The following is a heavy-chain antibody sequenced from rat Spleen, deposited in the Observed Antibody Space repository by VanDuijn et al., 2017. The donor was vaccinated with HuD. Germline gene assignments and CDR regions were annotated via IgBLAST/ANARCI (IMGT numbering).Heavy chain of an antibody. CDR3: ATDKTVASYWYFDF. CDR2: ISPSGGST. CDR1: GFTFSDYY. D-gene: IGHD1-1*01. Sequence: EVQLVESDGGLVQPGRSLKLSCAASGFTFSDYYMAWVRQAPTKGLEWVASISPSGGSTYYRDSVKGRFTISRDSAKSTLYLQMDSLRSEDTATYYCATDKTVASYWYFDFWGPGTMVTVSS. J-gene: IGHJ1*01. V-gene: IGHV5-27*01.